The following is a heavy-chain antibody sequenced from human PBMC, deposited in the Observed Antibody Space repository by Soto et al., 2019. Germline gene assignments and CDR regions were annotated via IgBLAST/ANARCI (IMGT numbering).Heavy chain of an antibody. V-gene: IGHV1-8*01. Sequence: ASVKVSCKASGYTFTSYDINWVRQATGQGLEWMGWMNPNSGNTGYAQKFQGRVTITRDTSASTAYMELSSLRSEDTAVYYCARIASLVVVAAEYYFDYWGQGTLVTSPQ. CDR2: MNPNSGNT. D-gene: IGHD2-15*01. CDR3: ARIASLVVVAAEYYFDY. CDR1: GYTFTSYD. J-gene: IGHJ4*02.